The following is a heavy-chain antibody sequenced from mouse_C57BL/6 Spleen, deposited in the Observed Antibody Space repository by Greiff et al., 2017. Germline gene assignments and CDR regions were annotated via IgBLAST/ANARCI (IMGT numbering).Heavy chain of an antibody. CDR1: GYTFTDYE. D-gene: IGHD2-10*02. Sequence: VQRVESGAELVRPGASVTLSCKASGYTFTDYEMHWVKQTPVHGLEWIGAIDPETGGTAYNQKFKGKAILTADKSSSTAYMELRSLTSEDSAVYCCTRPRLAFNYWGQGTTLTVSS. J-gene: IGHJ2*01. CDR2: IDPETGGT. CDR3: TRPRLAFNY. V-gene: IGHV1-15*01.